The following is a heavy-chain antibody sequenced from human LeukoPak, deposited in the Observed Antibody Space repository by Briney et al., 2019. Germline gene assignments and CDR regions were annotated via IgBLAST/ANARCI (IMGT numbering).Heavy chain of an antibody. CDR3: ARGKVVVAATLFDY. CDR1: GFTFSSYS. Sequence: GGSLRLSCAASGFTFSSYSMNWVRQAPGMGLEWVSYISSSSTTIYYADSVKDRFTISRDNAKNSLYLQMNSLRAEDTAVYYCARGKVVVAATLFDYWGQGTLVTVSS. CDR2: ISSSSTTI. V-gene: IGHV3-48*01. J-gene: IGHJ4*02. D-gene: IGHD2-15*01.